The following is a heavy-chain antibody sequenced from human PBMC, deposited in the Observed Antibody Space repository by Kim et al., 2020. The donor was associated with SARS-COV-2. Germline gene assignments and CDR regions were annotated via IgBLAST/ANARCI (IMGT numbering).Heavy chain of an antibody. J-gene: IGHJ5*02. V-gene: IGHV3-33*06. CDR3: AKHRADYGDYRVA. CDR1: GFTFSSYA. D-gene: IGHD4-17*01. Sequence: GGSLRLSCAASGFTFSSYAMHWVRQAPGKGLEWVAVIWYDGSNKYYADSVKGRFTISRDNSKNTLYLQMNSLRAEDTAVYYCAKHRADYGDYRVAWGQGTLVTVSS. CDR2: IWYDGSNK.